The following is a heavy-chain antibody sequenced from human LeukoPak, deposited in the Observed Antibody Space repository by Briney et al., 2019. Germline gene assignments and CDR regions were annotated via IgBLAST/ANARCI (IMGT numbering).Heavy chain of an antibody. D-gene: IGHD3-10*01. V-gene: IGHV3-74*03. CDR1: GFDFSMAW. CDR2: IKSDGSGT. J-gene: IGHJ4*02. Sequence: PGGSLRLSCAASGFDFSMAWMHWVRQDPGKGLVWVSLIKSDGSGTTYADSVKGRFTISRDNAKNTVYLQMNSLRDEDTAVYYCAKDYYGSLEYWGQGILVTVSS. CDR3: AKDYYGSLEY.